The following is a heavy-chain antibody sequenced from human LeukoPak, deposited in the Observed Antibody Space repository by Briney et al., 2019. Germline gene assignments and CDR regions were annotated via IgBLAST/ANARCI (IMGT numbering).Heavy chain of an antibody. V-gene: IGHV3-53*01. CDR3: AKGLGYYYDSSGLDYFDY. Sequence: GGSLRLSCAASGFTVSSNYMSWVRQAPWKGLEWVSVIYSGGSTYYADSVKGRFTISRDNSKNTLYLQMNSLRAEDTAVYYCAKGLGYYYDSSGLDYFDYWGQGTLVTVSS. CDR2: IYSGGST. J-gene: IGHJ4*02. CDR1: GFTVSSNY. D-gene: IGHD3-22*01.